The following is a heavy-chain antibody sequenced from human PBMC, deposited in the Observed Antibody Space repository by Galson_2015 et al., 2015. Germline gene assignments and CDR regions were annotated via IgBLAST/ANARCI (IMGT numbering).Heavy chain of an antibody. V-gene: IGHV3-23*01. CDR1: GFTFSSYA. J-gene: IGHJ6*02. CDR3: ARYCSGGSCYFAMEPSGDDYGDYVPYYYYGMDV. Sequence: SLRLSCAASGFTFSSYAMSWVRQAPGKGLEWVSAISGSGGSTYYADSVKGRFTISRDNSKNTLYLQMNSLRAEDTAVYYCARYCSGGSCYFAMEPSGDDYGDYVPYYYYGMDVWGQGTTVTVSS. CDR2: ISGSGGST. D-gene: IGHD2-15*01.